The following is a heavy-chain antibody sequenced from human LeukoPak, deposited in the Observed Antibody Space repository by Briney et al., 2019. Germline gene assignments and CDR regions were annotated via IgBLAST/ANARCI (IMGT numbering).Heavy chain of an antibody. CDR3: ARGSRGYSYG. CDR2: IYYSAST. J-gene: IGHJ4*02. V-gene: IGHV4-61*01. CDR1: GGSFSSGSYY. Sequence: PSETLSLTRTVSGGSFSSGSYYWSWIRQPPGKGLEWIGYIYYSASTNYNPSLKSRVTISVDTSNNQFSLKLSSVTAADTAVYYCARGSRGYSYGWGQGTLVTVSS. D-gene: IGHD5-18*01.